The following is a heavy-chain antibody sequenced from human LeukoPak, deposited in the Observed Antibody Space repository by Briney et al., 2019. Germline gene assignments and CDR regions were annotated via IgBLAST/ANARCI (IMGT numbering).Heavy chain of an antibody. D-gene: IGHD6-13*01. J-gene: IGHJ1*01. CDR2: ISPDNGDT. CDR1: GYTFTSYG. V-gene: IGHV1-18*01. CDR3: ARSSVGSSWSCLQH. Sequence: ASVKVSCKASGYTFTSYGISWVRQAPGQGLEWMGWISPDNGDTNYAQKLQDRVTMTTDTSTSTAYMELRSLTSDDTAVYYCARSSVGSSWSCLQHWGQGTLATVSS.